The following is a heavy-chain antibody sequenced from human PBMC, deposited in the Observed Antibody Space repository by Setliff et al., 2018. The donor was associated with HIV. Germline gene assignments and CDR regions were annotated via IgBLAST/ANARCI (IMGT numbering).Heavy chain of an antibody. Sequence: SCKVSGYTLTELSMHWVRQAPGKGLEWVSSISSSSYYIYYADSVKGRFTISRDNAKNSLFLQMNSLRAEDTAVYYCASIELAAMVPVDYWGQGTLVTVSS. CDR1: GYTLTELS. D-gene: IGHD5-18*01. V-gene: IGHV3-21*01. CDR2: ISSSSYYI. J-gene: IGHJ4*02. CDR3: ASIELAAMVPVDY.